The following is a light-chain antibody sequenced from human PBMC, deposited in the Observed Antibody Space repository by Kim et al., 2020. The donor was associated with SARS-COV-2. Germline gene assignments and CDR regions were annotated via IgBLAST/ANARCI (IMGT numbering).Light chain of an antibody. J-gene: IGLJ2*01. Sequence: SYELTQPPSVSVSPGQTASITCSGDKLGDKYAYWYQQKPGQSPVVVIYQDNKQPSGIPERFSGSNSGNTATLTISGTQAMDEADYYCQAWDSRSYVVFGGGTQLTVL. CDR3: QAWDSRSYVV. CDR2: QDN. V-gene: IGLV3-1*01. CDR1: KLGDKY.